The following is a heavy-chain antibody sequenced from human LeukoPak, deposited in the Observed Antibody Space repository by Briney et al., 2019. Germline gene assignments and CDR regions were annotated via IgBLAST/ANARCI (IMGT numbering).Heavy chain of an antibody. Sequence: GGSLRLSCAASGFTFSRYAMSWVRQAPGKGLEWVSAINGRGDNTYYADSVKGRFTISRDNSKSTLFLQMNSLRAEDTAIYYCAKDRVSPGFNLFDPWGQGTLVTVSS. D-gene: IGHD2/OR15-2a*01. CDR1: GFTFSRYA. V-gene: IGHV3-23*01. CDR2: INGRGDNT. J-gene: IGHJ5*02. CDR3: AKDRVSPGFNLFDP.